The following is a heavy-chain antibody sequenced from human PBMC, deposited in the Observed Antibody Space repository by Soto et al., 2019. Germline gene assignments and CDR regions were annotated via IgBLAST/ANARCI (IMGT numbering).Heavy chain of an antibody. D-gene: IGHD1-26*01. CDR3: ARDDVGATPHEYFQH. CDR2: INPSGGST. CDR1: GCTFTIYD. J-gene: IGHJ1*01. V-gene: IGHV1-46*01. Sequence: SVKVSFTTAGCTFTIYDMHCLGHTRGQGLEWMGIINPSGGSTSYAQKFQGRFTMTRDTSTSTVYMELSSLRSEDTAVYYCARDDVGATPHEYFQHWGQGTLVTVSS.